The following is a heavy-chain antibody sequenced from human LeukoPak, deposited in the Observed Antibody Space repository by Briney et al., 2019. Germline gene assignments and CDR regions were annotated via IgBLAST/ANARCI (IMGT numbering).Heavy chain of an antibody. CDR1: GFTFEDYP. J-gene: IGHJ4*02. D-gene: IGHD2-2*01. CDR2: ISTNGGST. Sequence: GGSLRLPFAAPGFTFEDYPMHWVRQAPGKGLEWVSLISTNGGSTYYADSVKGRFTISRDNSKNSLYLQMNSLRTEDTALYYCANVPFDYWGQGTLVTVSS. CDR3: ANVPFDY. V-gene: IGHV3-43*02.